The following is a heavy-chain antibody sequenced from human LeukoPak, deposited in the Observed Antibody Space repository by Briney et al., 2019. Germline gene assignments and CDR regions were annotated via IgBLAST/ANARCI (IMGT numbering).Heavy chain of an antibody. D-gene: IGHD5-12*01. CDR1: GYTFTSYA. V-gene: IGHV1-3*01. J-gene: IGHJ4*02. CDR3: ARDVRRSDSGYAMFDY. Sequence: ASVKVSCKTSGYTFTSYALHWVRQAPGQRLQWMGWINADNGNTKYSQEFQGRVTITRDTFASTTYMELSSLTSEDTAVYYCARDVRRSDSGYAMFDYWGQGTLVTASS. CDR2: INADNGNT.